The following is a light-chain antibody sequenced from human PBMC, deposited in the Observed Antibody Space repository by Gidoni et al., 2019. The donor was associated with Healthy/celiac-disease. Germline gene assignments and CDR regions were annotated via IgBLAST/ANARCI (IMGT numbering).Light chain of an antibody. CDR3: QQRSNWLSIT. CDR2: DAS. CDR1: QSVSSY. Sequence: EIVLTQSPATLSLSPGERATLSCRASQSVSSYLAWYQQKHGQAPRLLIYDASNRATGIPARFSGSGSGTDFTLTISSLEPEDFAVYYCQQRSNWLSITFGQGTRLEIK. V-gene: IGKV3-11*01. J-gene: IGKJ5*01.